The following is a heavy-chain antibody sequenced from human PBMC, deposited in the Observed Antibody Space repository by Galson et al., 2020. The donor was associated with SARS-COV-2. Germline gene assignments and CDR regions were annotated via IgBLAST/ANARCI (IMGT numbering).Heavy chain of an antibody. V-gene: IGHV3-21*01. Sequence: GGSLRLSCAASGFPFSSYSMNWVRKDPGKGLEWVSSISAGSSYIYYADSVKGRFTISRDNAKNSLYLQMNSLRADDTAVYYCARVGGMATTPTNYCYYCLGVWGPGTTVTVSS. J-gene: IGHJ6*02. CDR2: ISAGSSYI. D-gene: IGHD1-26*01. CDR1: GFPFSSYS. CDR3: ARVGGMATTPTNYCYYCLGV.